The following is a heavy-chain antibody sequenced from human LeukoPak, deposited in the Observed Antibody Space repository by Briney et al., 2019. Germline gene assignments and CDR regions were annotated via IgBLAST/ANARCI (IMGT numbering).Heavy chain of an antibody. CDR2: IYYSGST. Sequence: SETLSLTCTVSGGSISSYYWSWIRQPPGKGLEWIGYIYYSGSTKYNPSLKSRVTISVDTSKNQFSLNLSSVTAADTAVYYCARMTTISGWVDPWGQGTLVTVSS. V-gene: IGHV4-59*01. CDR3: ARMTTISGWVDP. J-gene: IGHJ5*02. CDR1: GGSISSYY. D-gene: IGHD5-24*01.